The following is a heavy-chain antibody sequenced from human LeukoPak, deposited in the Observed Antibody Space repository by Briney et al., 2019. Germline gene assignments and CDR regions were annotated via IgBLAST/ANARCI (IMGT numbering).Heavy chain of an antibody. CDR3: ARARILYTYNWFDP. D-gene: IGHD2-8*01. Sequence: SQTLSLTCTVSGGSISSGDYYWSWIRQPPGKGLEWIGYIYYSGSTYYNPSLKSRVTISVDTSKNQFSLKLSSVTAADTAVYYCARARILYTYNWFDPWGRGTLVTVSS. V-gene: IGHV4-30-4*08. CDR2: IYYSGST. CDR1: GGSISSGDYY. J-gene: IGHJ5*02.